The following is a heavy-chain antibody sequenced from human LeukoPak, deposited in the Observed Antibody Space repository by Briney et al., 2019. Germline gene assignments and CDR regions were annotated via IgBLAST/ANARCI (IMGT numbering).Heavy chain of an antibody. V-gene: IGHV1-2*02. CDR2: INPNSGGT. CDR3: ARDGGYDSSGYYTGFYDY. J-gene: IGHJ4*02. D-gene: IGHD3-22*01. CDR1: GYTFTSYY. Sequence: ASVKVSCKASGYTFTSYYMHWVRQAPGQGLEWMGWINPNSGGTNYAQKFQGRVTMTRDTSISTAYMELSRLRSDDTAVYYCARDGGYDSSGYYTGFYDYWGQGTLVTVSS.